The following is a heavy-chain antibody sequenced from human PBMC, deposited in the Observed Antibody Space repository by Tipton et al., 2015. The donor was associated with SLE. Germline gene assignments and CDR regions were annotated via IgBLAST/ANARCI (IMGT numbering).Heavy chain of an antibody. CDR2: FDPEDGET. CDR3: ATAMPGSFDY. D-gene: IGHD2-2*01. J-gene: IGHJ4*02. Sequence: QSGAEVKKPGASVKVSCKVSGYTLTELSMHWVRQAPGKGLERMGGFDPEDGETIYAQKFQGRVTMTEGTSTDTAYMELRSLRSDDTAVYCCATAMPGSFDYCGQGTLVTVSS. CDR1: GYTLTELS. V-gene: IGHV1-24*01.